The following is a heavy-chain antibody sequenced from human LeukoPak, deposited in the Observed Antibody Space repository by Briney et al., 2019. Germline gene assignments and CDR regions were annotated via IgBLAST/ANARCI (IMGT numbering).Heavy chain of an antibody. CDR1: GFTFTSSA. CDR3: ASDSSGTGAFDI. V-gene: IGHV1-58*02. CDR2: IVVGSGNT. D-gene: IGHD3-22*01. J-gene: IGHJ3*02. Sequence: ASVKLSCKASGFTFTSSAMLWVRQARGQPLEWIEWIVVGSGNTNYAQKFQERVTITRDMSTSTAYMELSSLRSEDTAVYYRASDSSGTGAFDIWGQGTMVTVSS.